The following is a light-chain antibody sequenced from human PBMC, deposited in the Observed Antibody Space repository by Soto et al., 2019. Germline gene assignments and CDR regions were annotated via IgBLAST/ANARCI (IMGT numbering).Light chain of an antibody. CDR1: QSVTTNF. J-gene: IGKJ5*01. V-gene: IGKV3-20*01. Sequence: EIVLTQSPGTLSLSPGERATLSCRASQSVTTNFLAWYQQIPGQAPRLLIYGASSRATGVPDRFSGNGSGTDFTLTITRLEPEDFALYYCQQYGDSPITFGQGT. CDR2: GAS. CDR3: QQYGDSPIT.